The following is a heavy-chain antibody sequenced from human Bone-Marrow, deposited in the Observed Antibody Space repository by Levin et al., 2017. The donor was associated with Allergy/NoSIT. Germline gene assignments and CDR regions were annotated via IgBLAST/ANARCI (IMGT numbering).Heavy chain of an antibody. CDR1: GGSIRSGGYY. V-gene: IGHV4-31*03. Sequence: SQTLSLTCTVSGGSIRSGGYYWSWIRQHPGKGLEWIGYIYDSGSTSYNPSLESRVAISVDTSKNQFYLKLTSLTAGDTAVYYCARIPDTTSEFDYWGQGTLVTVSS. D-gene: IGHD5-18*01. CDR3: ARIPDTTSEFDY. CDR2: IYDSGST. J-gene: IGHJ4*02.